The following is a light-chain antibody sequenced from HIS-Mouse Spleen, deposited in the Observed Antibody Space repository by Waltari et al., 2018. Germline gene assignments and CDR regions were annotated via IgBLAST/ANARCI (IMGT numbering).Light chain of an antibody. CDR2: KDS. V-gene: IGLV3-25*03. CDR3: QSADSSGTYSVV. J-gene: IGLJ2*01. Sequence: SYELTQPPSVSVSPGQTARITCSGDALPKQYAYWYQQKPGQAPVLVIYKDSERPSGIPEGIPGSSSGTTVTLTISGVQAEDEADYYCQSADSSGTYSVVFGGGTKLTVL. CDR1: ALPKQY.